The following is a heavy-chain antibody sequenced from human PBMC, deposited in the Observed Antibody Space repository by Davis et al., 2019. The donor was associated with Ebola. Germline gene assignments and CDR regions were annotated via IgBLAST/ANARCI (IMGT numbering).Heavy chain of an antibody. J-gene: IGHJ6*02. V-gene: IGHV1-69*13. CDR2: IIPIFGTA. CDR3: AGTTRDIVATIRSYYYYGMDV. D-gene: IGHD5-12*01. Sequence: SVKVSCKASGGTFSSYAISWVRQAPGQGLEWMGGIIPIFGTANYAQKFQGRVTITADESTSTAYMELSSLRSEDTAVYYCAGTTRDIVATIRSYYYYGMDVWGQGTTVTVSS. CDR1: GGTFSSYA.